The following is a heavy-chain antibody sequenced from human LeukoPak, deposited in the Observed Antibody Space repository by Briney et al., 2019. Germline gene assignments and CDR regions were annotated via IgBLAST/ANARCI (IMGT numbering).Heavy chain of an antibody. V-gene: IGHV3-33*01. CDR1: GFTFSSYG. CDR3: ARDGYSYLFDY. Sequence: GGSLRLSCAASGFTFSSYGMHWVRQAPGKGLEWVAVIWYDGSNKYYADSVKGRFTISRDNSKNTLYLRMNSLRSDDTAVYYCARDGYSYLFDYWGQGTLVTVSS. J-gene: IGHJ4*02. D-gene: IGHD5-18*01. CDR2: IWYDGSNK.